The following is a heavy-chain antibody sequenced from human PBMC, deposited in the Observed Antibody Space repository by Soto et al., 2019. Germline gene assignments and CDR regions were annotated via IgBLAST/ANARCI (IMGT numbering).Heavy chain of an antibody. D-gene: IGHD2-15*01. V-gene: IGHV3-7*01. CDR1: GFTFSSYR. CDR3: ARVYCSDASCYSPDDAFDF. CDR2: IKQDGDEK. Sequence: ESGGGLVQPGGSLRLSCGASGFTFSSYRMSWVRQAPGKGLEWVANIKQDGDEKYYVDSVKGRFTISRDNAKNSLDLQMNSLRAEDTAVYYCARVYCSDASCYSPDDAFDFWGQGTMVSVSS. J-gene: IGHJ3*01.